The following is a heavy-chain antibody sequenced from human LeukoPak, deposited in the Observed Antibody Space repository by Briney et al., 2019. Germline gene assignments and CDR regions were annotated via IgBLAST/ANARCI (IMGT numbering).Heavy chain of an antibody. Sequence: GESLKISCKGSGYSFTSYWIGWVRQTPGKGLEWMGIIYPGDSDTTYSPSFQGQVTISADKSISTAYLQWSSLKASDTAMYYCARVAMVRGAWDWFDPWGQGTLVTVSS. J-gene: IGHJ5*02. V-gene: IGHV5-51*01. CDR2: IYPGDSDT. CDR1: GYSFTSYW. D-gene: IGHD3-10*01. CDR3: ARVAMVRGAWDWFDP.